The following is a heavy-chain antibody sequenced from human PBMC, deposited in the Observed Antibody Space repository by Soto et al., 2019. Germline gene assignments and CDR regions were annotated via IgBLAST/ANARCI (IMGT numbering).Heavy chain of an antibody. CDR3: ARVDSSGWYRWFDP. Sequence: VASVKVSCKASGYTFTSYAMHWVRQAPGQRLEWMGWINAGNGNTKYSQKFQGRVTITRDTSASTAYMELSSLRSEDTAVYYYARVDSSGWYRWFDPWGQGTLVTVSS. J-gene: IGHJ5*02. V-gene: IGHV1-3*01. CDR1: GYTFTSYA. D-gene: IGHD6-19*01. CDR2: INAGNGNT.